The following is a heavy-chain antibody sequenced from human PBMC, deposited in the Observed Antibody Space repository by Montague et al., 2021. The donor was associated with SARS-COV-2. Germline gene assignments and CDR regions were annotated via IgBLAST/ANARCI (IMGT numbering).Heavy chain of an antibody. Sequence: SETLSLTCTVSGDSITPYGDSIGGYHWSWIRQPAGKGLQWIGRIYANANFDYNTSLNSRVSMSMYPSKQEFSMRLISVIAADTAVDYCAIDAYYFGAGRENDGAFDPWGQGILVTVSS. V-gene: IGHV4-4*07. D-gene: IGHD2/OR15-2a*01. J-gene: IGHJ5*02. CDR3: AIDAYYFGAGRENDGAFDP. CDR2: IYANANF. CDR1: GDSITPYGDSIGGYH.